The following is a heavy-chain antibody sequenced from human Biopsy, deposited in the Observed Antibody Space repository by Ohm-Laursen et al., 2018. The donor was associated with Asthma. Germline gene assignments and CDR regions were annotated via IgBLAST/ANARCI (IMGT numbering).Heavy chain of an antibody. CDR1: GGSVSTGSYY. V-gene: IGHV4-61*01. CDR2: IYYTGSD. J-gene: IGHJ4*02. Sequence: SETLSLTCTVSGGSVSTGSYYWSWIRQPPGKGLEWLGYIYYTGSDNYNPSLKSRVTISVDTSKNQFSLRLNSVTAADTAVYYCAKESRRDGYNRRNYYFDYWGQGTLVTVSS. D-gene: IGHD5-24*01. CDR3: AKESRRDGYNRRNYYFDY.